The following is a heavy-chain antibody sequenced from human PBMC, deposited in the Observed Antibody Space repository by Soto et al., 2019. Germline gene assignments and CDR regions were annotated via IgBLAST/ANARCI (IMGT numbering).Heavy chain of an antibody. J-gene: IGHJ6*02. V-gene: IGHV1-69*06. CDR1: RHTFRTYS. CDR2: IIPILGKP. D-gene: IGHD3-9*01. CDR3: AILRGDILTYGMVY. Sequence: ASVKVSCKTSRHTFRTYSVNWVRQAPGQGLEWMGGIIPILGKPNYAQKFQGRVTITADKSTSTAYMELSSLRSEDTAVYYCAILRGDILTYGMVYWCPGTTVSVFS.